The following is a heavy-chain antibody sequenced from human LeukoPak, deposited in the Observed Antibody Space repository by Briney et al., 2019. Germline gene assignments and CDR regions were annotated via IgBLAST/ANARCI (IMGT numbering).Heavy chain of an antibody. CDR3: ARDFLHLGG. CDR1: GFTFDNAW. D-gene: IGHD3-16*01. CDR2: VKSQTHGGTP. J-gene: IGHJ3*01. V-gene: IGHV3-15*05. Sequence: GGSLRLSCTTSGFTFDNAWMSWVRQAPGKGLEWVGRVKSQTHGGTPDYAAPVKGRFTISRDNAKNTLYLQMNSLRAEDTAVYYCARDFLHLGGWGQGTMVTVSS.